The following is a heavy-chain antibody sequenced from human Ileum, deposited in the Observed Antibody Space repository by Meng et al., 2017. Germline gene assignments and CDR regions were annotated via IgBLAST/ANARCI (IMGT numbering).Heavy chain of an antibody. CDR3: AREFYVDTAMVIDS. V-gene: IGHV4-30-4*01. J-gene: IGHJ4*02. Sequence: QVQLQESGPGLVKPSQTLSLTCSVSNGSLTHVNNYWKWIRQAPGQALEHIGYIYYDGSSYATPSLKSRVTMSIDTSTNQFSLRLDSVTAADTAVYYCAREFYVDTAMVIDSWGPGALVTVSS. D-gene: IGHD5-18*01. CDR2: IYYDGSS. CDR1: NGSLTHVNNY.